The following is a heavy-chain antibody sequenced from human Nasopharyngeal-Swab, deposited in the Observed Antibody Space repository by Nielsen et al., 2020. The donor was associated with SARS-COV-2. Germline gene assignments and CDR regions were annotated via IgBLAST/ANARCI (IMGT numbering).Heavy chain of an antibody. D-gene: IGHD3-10*01. V-gene: IGHV2-70*01. CDR1: GFSLSTSGMC. J-gene: IGHJ4*02. Sequence: SGPTLVKPTQTLTLACTFSGFSLSTSGMCVSWIRQPPGKALEWLALIDWDDDKYYSTSLKTRLTISKDTSKNQVVLTMTNMDPVDTATYYCARILVGRYYGSGSYYDFDYWGQGTLVTVSS. CDR3: ARILVGRYYGSGSYYDFDY. CDR2: IDWDDDK.